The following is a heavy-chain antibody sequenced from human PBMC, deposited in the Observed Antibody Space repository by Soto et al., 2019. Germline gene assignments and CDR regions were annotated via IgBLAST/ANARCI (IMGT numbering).Heavy chain of an antibody. J-gene: IGHJ4*02. CDR1: GGSFSGYY. V-gene: IGHV4-34*01. CDR3: ARARKLRVNLDY. Sequence: QVQLQQWGAGLLKPSETLSLTCAVYGGSFSGYYWSWIRQPPGKGLEWIGEITHSGSTNYNPSLKSRVTISVDTSKSQFSLKLSSVTAADTAVYYCARARKLRVNLDYWGQGTLVTVSS. D-gene: IGHD1-26*01. CDR2: ITHSGST.